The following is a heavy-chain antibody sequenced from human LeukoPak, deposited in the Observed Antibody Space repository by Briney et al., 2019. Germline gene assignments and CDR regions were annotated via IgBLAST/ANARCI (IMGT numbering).Heavy chain of an antibody. D-gene: IGHD3-10*01. CDR1: GGPFSGYY. CDR3: ARAFGTFNWFDP. J-gene: IGHJ5*02. Sequence: PSETLSLTCAVYGGPFSGYYWSWIRQPPGKGLEWIGEINHSESTNYKPSLERRVTISVDSYKNQFSLKLRSVTAADTAVYYCARAFGTFNWFDPWGQGTLVTVSS. V-gene: IGHV4-34*01. CDR2: INHSEST.